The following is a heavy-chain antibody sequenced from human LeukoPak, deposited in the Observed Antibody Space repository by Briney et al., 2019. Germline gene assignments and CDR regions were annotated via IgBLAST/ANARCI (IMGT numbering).Heavy chain of an antibody. Sequence: GGSLRLSCAASGFTFSSYAMHWVRQAPGKGLEWVAVISYDGSNKYYADSVKGRFTISRDTSKNTLYLQMNSLRAEDTAVYYCARDPSSGYTGNYYYYYGMDVWGQGTTVTVSS. CDR1: GFTFSSYA. CDR2: ISYDGSNK. J-gene: IGHJ6*02. V-gene: IGHV3-30*03. CDR3: ARDPSSGYTGNYYYYYGMDV. D-gene: IGHD3-22*01.